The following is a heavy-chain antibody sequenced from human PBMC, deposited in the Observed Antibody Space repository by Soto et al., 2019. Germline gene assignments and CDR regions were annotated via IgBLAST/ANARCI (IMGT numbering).Heavy chain of an antibody. CDR1: GFTFSSYA. V-gene: IGHV3-30-3*01. CDR3: ARDRPPGFGELWTAPYYYYGMDV. D-gene: IGHD3-10*01. J-gene: IGHJ6*02. Sequence: GGSLRLSCAASGFTFSSYAMHWVRQAPGKGLEWVAVISYDGSNKYYADSVKGRFTISRDNSKNTLYLQMNSLRAEDTAVYYCARDRPPGFGELWTAPYYYYGMDVWGQGTTVTVSS. CDR2: ISYDGSNK.